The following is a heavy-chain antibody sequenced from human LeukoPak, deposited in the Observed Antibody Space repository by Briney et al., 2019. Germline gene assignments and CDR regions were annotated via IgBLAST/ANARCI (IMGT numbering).Heavy chain of an antibody. D-gene: IGHD1-26*01. CDR3: AKDRGGSLYYFDY. J-gene: IGHJ4*02. CDR1: GFTFDDYA. V-gene: IGHV3-9*01. Sequence: PGRSLRLSCAASGFTFDDYAMHWVRQAPGKGLEWVSGISWNSGSIGYADSVKGRFTISRDNAKNSLYLQINSLRAEDTALYYCAKDRGGSLYYFDYWGQGTLVTVSS. CDR2: ISWNSGSI.